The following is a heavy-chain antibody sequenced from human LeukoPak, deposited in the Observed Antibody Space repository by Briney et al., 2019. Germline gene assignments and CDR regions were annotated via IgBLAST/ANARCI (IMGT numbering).Heavy chain of an antibody. Sequence: ASVKVSCKASGYTFTGYYMHWVRQAPGQGLEWMGWINPNSGGTNYAQKFQGRVTMTRDTSISTAYMELSRLRSDDTAVYYCARLSYYDSSGSHWGQGTLVTVSS. D-gene: IGHD3-22*01. J-gene: IGHJ4*02. CDR2: INPNSGGT. CDR1: GYTFTGYY. CDR3: ARLSYYDSSGSH. V-gene: IGHV1-2*02.